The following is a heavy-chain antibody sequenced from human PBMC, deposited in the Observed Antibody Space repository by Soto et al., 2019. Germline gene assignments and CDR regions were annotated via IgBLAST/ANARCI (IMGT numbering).Heavy chain of an antibody. CDR3: AKRRGAGGHFAY. V-gene: IGHV3-23*01. CDR2: VSIGGST. J-gene: IGHJ4*02. D-gene: IGHD2-15*01. Sequence: DVQLLESGGGLVQPEGSLRLSCAASGFTFSSYAMGWVRQGPGKGLEWVAVVSIGGSTHYDASVRGRFTISRDNSKNTLSLQMNSLTAEDTAVYFCAKRRGAGGHFAYWGQGALVTVSS. CDR1: GFTFSSYA.